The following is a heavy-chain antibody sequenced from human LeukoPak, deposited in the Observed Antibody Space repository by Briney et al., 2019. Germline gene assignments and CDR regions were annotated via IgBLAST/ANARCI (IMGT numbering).Heavy chain of an antibody. CDR3: AKDRPNYYESNGHYYRRDGDS. J-gene: IGHJ5*01. CDR1: GFTFSIYA. Sequence: PEGSLRLSCAASGFTFSIYAMSWVRQAPGKGLEWVSSTSSGGDYTYYAGSVKGRFTISRDNSKNTLYLQMNSLRAEDTATYYCAKDRPNYYESNGHYYRRDGDSWGQGTLVTVSS. D-gene: IGHD3-22*01. CDR2: TSSGGDYT. V-gene: IGHV3-23*01.